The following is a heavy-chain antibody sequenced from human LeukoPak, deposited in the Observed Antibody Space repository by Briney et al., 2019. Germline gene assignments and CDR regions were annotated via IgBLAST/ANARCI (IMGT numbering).Heavy chain of an antibody. J-gene: IGHJ4*02. Sequence: GRSLRLSCAASGFTFTNYAMHWVRQAPGKGLEWVSIISYEGSEKYYAGSVKGRFTISRDNSRNTLYLQMNSLRPEDTAVYYCARGREAGNRRLAGDDYWGQGTLVIVSS. CDR2: ISYEGSEK. CDR3: ARGREAGNRRLAGDDY. V-gene: IGHV3-30*01. CDR1: GFTFTNYA. D-gene: IGHD3-10*01.